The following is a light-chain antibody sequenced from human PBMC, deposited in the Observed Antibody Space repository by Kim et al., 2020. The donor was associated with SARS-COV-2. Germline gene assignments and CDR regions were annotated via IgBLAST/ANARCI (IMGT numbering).Light chain of an antibody. CDR2: DKN. CDR1: IFRNYF. CDR3: SSWYSSGNHVV. V-gene: IGLV3-19*02. J-gene: IGLJ2*01. Sequence: SSELTQDPAVSVALGQTVRIPCQGDIFRNYFATWYQQRPGQAPVRVIYDKNNRPSGIPDRFSGSRSGNTASLTITGAQAEDEADYYCSSWYSSGNHVVFGGGTQLTVL.